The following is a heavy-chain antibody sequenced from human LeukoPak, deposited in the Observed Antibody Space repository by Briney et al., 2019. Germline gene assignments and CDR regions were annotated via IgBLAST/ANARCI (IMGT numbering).Heavy chain of an antibody. J-gene: IGHJ4*02. Sequence: QPGRSLRLSCAASGFTFSSYGMHWVRQAPGKGLEWVAVISYDGSNKYYADSVKGRFTISRDNSKNTPYLQMNSLRAEDTAVYYCAKDYYVRTERPQIDYWGQGTLVTVSS. CDR1: GFTFSSYG. CDR2: ISYDGSNK. V-gene: IGHV3-30*18. D-gene: IGHD3-10*02. CDR3: AKDYYVRTERPQIDY.